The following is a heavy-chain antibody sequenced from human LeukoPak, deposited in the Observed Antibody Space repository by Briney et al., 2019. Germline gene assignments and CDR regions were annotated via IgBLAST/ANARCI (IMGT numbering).Heavy chain of an antibody. D-gene: IGHD2-15*01. Sequence: GGSLRLSCAASGFTVSSNYPSWVRQAPGRGLEWISVVYSDGSTYYADSVKGRFTISRDKSKNTLYLQMNSLRDEDTAVYFCARSAGYPRSVNGYFDYWGQGTLVTASS. CDR2: VYSDGST. V-gene: IGHV3-66*01. CDR1: GFTVSSNY. J-gene: IGHJ4*03. CDR3: ARSAGYPRSVNGYFDY.